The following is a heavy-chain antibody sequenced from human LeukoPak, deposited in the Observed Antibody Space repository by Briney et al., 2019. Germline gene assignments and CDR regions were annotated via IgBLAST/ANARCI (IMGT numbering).Heavy chain of an antibody. CDR3: ARSARIAVAGGVLGY. Sequence: ASVKVSCKASGYTFTGYYMHWVRQAPGQGLEWMGWINPNSSGTNYAQKFQGRVTMTGDTSISTAYMELSRLRSDDTAVYYCARSARIAVAGGVLGYWGQGTLVTVSS. J-gene: IGHJ4*02. V-gene: IGHV1-2*02. D-gene: IGHD6-19*01. CDR2: INPNSSGT. CDR1: GYTFTGYY.